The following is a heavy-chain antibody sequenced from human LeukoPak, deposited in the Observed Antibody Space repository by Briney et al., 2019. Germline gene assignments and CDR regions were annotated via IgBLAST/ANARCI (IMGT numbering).Heavy chain of an antibody. CDR3: AREAITGTTRGYFDY. CDR2: ISSSSSYI. Sequence: PGGSLRLSCAASGFTFSSYSMNWVRQAPGKGLEWVSSISSSSSYIYYADSVKGRFTISRDNAKNSLYLQMNSLRAEDTAVYYCAREAITGTTRGYFDYWGQGTLVTVSS. V-gene: IGHV3-21*01. CDR1: GFTFSSYS. J-gene: IGHJ4*02. D-gene: IGHD1-7*01.